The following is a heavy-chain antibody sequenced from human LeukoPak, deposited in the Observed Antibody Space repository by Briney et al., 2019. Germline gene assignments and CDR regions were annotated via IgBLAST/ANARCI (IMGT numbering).Heavy chain of an antibody. CDR1: GFTFSDYY. V-gene: IGHV3-11*01. Sequence: GGSLRLSCAASGFTFSDYYMSWIRQAPGKGLEWVSYISSSGSTMYYADSVKGRFTISRDNAKNSLYLQMNSLRAEDTAMYYCAIEAMVRGVFDYWGQGTLVTVSS. CDR3: AIEAMVRGVFDY. D-gene: IGHD3-10*01. CDR2: ISSSGSTM. J-gene: IGHJ4*02.